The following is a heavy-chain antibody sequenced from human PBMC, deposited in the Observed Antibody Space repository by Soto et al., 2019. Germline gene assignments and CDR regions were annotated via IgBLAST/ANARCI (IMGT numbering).Heavy chain of an antibody. Sequence: VQLVQSGAEVKKPGSSVKVSCKASGGTFSTYAFSWVRQAPGQGLEWMGGIIPISGTPSYAQKFQGRVTITADESTSTAYMELSSLRSDDTAVYFCARGRRRDSSGFGVGDYWGQGTLVTVSS. CDR2: IIPISGTP. D-gene: IGHD3-22*01. V-gene: IGHV1-69*01. CDR3: ARGRRRDSSGFGVGDY. CDR1: GGTFSTYA. J-gene: IGHJ4*02.